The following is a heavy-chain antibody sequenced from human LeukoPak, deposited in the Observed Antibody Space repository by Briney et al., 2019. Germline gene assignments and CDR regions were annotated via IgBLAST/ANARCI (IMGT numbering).Heavy chain of an antibody. CDR1: GYTFTGYY. Sequence: ASVKVSCKASGYTFTGYYMHWVRQAPGQGLEWMGWINPNSGGTNYAQKFQGRVTMTRDTSISTAYMELGRLRSDDTAVYYCARVDTALDYYYYYGMDVWGQGTTVTVSS. V-gene: IGHV1-2*02. CDR2: INPNSGGT. D-gene: IGHD5-18*01. J-gene: IGHJ6*02. CDR3: ARVDTALDYYYYYGMDV.